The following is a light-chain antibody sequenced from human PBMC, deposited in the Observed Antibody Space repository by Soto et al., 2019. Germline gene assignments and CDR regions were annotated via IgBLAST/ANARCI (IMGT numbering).Light chain of an antibody. CDR1: QSISSW. CDR2: KAS. Sequence: DIQMTQCPSTLSASVGDRVTITCRASQSISSWLAWYQQRPGKAPKVLIYKASSLQSGVPPRFSGSGSGTEFTLTISSLQPDDSATYYCQQYNTYPWTFGQGTKVEIK. CDR3: QQYNTYPWT. J-gene: IGKJ1*01. V-gene: IGKV1-5*03.